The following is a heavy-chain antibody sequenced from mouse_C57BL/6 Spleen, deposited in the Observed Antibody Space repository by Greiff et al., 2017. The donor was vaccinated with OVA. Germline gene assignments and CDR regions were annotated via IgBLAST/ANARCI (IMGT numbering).Heavy chain of an antibody. CDR2: IDPSDSYT. CDR3: ARRRNYYYGSSYGGYFDV. J-gene: IGHJ1*03. Sequence: VQLQQPGAELVMPGASVKLSCKASGYTFTSYWMHWVKQRPGQGLEWIGEIDPSDSYTNYNQKFKGKSTLTVDKSSSTAYMQLSSLTSEDSAVYYCARRRNYYYGSSYGGYFDVWGTGTTVTVSS. V-gene: IGHV1-69*01. D-gene: IGHD1-1*01. CDR1: GYTFTSYW.